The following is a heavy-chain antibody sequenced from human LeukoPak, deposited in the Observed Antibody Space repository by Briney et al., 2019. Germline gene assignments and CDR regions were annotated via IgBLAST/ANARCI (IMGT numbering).Heavy chain of an antibody. CDR1: GGSFSGYY. D-gene: IGHD6-19*01. V-gene: IGHV3-11*01. CDR2: ISSSGSII. CDR3: AKDRRRRLTVAEEAFDI. Sequence: LSLTCAVYGGSFSGYYWSWIRQAPGKGLEWLSYISSSGSIIYYADSMKGRFTISRDNAKNSLYLQMNSLRAEDTAMYYCAKDRRRRLTVAEEAFDIWGRGTMVTVSS. J-gene: IGHJ3*02.